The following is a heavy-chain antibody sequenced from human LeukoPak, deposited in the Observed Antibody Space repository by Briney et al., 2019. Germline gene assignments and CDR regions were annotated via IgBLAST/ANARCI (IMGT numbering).Heavy chain of an antibody. V-gene: IGHV3-21*01. CDR3: ARVHSGSYQYYYYYYMDV. CDR1: GFTFSSYS. CDR2: ISGSSSYI. D-gene: IGHD1-26*01. Sequence: GGSLRLSCAASGFTFSSYSMSWVRLAPGKGLKWVSSISGSSSYIYYADSVKGRFTISRDNANNSLYLQMNSLRAEDTAVYYCARVHSGSYQYYYYYYMDVWGKGTTVTVSS. J-gene: IGHJ6*03.